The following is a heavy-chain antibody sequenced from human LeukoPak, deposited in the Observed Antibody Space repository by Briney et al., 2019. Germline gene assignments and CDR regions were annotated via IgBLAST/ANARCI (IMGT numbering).Heavy chain of an antibody. CDR3: TRDTGCPGGTCYSFYDY. CDR1: GFTFSNYW. J-gene: IGHJ4*02. CDR2: IKQDGTEK. Sequence: QPGGSLRLSCAASGFTFSNYWMTWVRQAPGKGLEWVANIKQDGTEKYYADSVKGRFTISRDNAENSLYLQMNGLRAEDTAVYYCTRDTGCPGGTCYSFYDYWGQGTLVTVSS. V-gene: IGHV3-7*01. D-gene: IGHD2-15*01.